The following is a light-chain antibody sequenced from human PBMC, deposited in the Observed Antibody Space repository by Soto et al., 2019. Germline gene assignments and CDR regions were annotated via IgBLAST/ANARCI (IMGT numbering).Light chain of an antibody. Sequence: IQMTQSLSTLSASVGDRVTITCRASQSISSWLAWYQQKPGKAPKLLIYDASSLESGVPSRFSGSGSGTEFTLTISSLQPDDFAPYYCQQDNIYWLTFGGGTKVDI. CDR1: QSISSW. J-gene: IGKJ4*01. V-gene: IGKV1-5*01. CDR2: DAS. CDR3: QQDNIYWLT.